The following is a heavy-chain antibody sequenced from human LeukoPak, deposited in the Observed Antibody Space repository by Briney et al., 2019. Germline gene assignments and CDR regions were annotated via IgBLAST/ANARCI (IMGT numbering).Heavy chain of an antibody. CDR1: GFXVDGNY. D-gene: IGHD3-22*01. J-gene: IGHJ4*02. V-gene: IGHV3-53*01. CDR3: ALTYYFDRRGYSYFDY. Sequence: GGSLRLSCEVSGFXVDGNYITWVRQVPGRGLKWVALIFSGDSTDYPDSVKGRFTISRDKSKNTLHLQMDSLRPEDTAMYYCALTYYFDRRGYSYFDYWGQGALVTVSS. CDR2: IFSGDST.